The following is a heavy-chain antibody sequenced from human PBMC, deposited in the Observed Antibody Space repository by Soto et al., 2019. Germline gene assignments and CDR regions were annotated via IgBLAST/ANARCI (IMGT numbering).Heavy chain of an antibody. CDR2: ISGDGSST. CDR1: GFTFSSYA. V-gene: IGHV3-23*01. Sequence: PGGSLRLSCAASGFTFSSYAMSWVRQAPGKGLEWVSAISGDGSSTYFADSGKGRFTISRDNSKNTLYLQMNSPRAEDTAVYYCAKDWEFDWPNYYFDYWGQGTLVTVSS. J-gene: IGHJ4*02. CDR3: AKDWEFDWPNYYFDY. D-gene: IGHD3-9*01.